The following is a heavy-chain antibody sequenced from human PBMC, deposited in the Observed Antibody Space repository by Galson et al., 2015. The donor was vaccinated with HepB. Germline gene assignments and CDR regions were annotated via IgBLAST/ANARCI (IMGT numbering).Heavy chain of an antibody. CDR2: IYYSGST. CDR3: ARVYCSGGSCYFDRGYFDY. D-gene: IGHD2-15*01. CDR1: GGSISTYY. J-gene: IGHJ4*02. V-gene: IGHV4-59*08. Sequence: LCLTCTVSGGSISTYYWSWIRQPPGKGLEWIGYIYYSGSTNYNPSLKSRVTISVDTSQNQFSLKLSSVTAADTAVYYCARVYCSGGSCYFDRGYFDYWGQGTLVTVSS.